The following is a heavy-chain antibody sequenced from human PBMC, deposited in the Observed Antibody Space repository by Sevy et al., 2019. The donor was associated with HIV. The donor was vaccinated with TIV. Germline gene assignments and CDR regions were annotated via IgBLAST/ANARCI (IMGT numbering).Heavy chain of an antibody. Sequence: GGSLRLSCAASGFTVSSNYMSWVRQAPGKGLEWVSVIYSGGSTYYADSVKGRFTISRDNSKNTLYLQMNSLRAEDTAVYYCARDVWFGEFLDAFDIWGQGTMVTVSS. V-gene: IGHV3-66*02. CDR3: ARDVWFGEFLDAFDI. J-gene: IGHJ3*02. CDR1: GFTVSSNY. D-gene: IGHD3-10*01. CDR2: IYSGGST.